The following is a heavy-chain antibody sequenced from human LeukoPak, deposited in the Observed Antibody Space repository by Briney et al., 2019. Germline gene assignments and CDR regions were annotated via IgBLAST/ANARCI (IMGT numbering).Heavy chain of an antibody. V-gene: IGHV3-7*01. Sequence: GGSLRLTCAASVLTFSSYWMGWVRQAPGKGLEWVANINQDGSEKYYVDSVKGRFTISRDNAKNSLYLQMNGLRPEDTAIYYCARGGRCSGDNCYATLYDYWGQGTVVTVSS. D-gene: IGHD2-15*01. CDR2: INQDGSEK. CDR1: VLTFSSYW. J-gene: IGHJ4*02. CDR3: ARGGRCSGDNCYATLYDY.